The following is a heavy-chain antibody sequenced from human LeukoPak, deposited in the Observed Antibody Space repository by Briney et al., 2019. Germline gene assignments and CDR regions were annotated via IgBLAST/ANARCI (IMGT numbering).Heavy chain of an antibody. V-gene: IGHV1-69*01. CDR3: AREPHYGSGSTHGVDV. D-gene: IGHD3-10*01. Sequence: GASVTVSCTASGGTFSSYAISWVRQAPGQGLEWMGGIIPIFGTANYAQKFQGRVTITADESTSTAYMELSSLRSEDTAVYYCAREPHYGSGSTHGVDVWGQGTTVTVSS. J-gene: IGHJ6*02. CDR2: IIPIFGTA. CDR1: GGTFSSYA.